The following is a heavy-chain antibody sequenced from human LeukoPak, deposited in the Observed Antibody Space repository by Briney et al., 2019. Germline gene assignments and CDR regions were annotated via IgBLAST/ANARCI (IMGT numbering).Heavy chain of an antibody. CDR1: GFTFSSYW. Sequence: PGGSLRLSCAASGFTFSSYWMHWVRKAPGKGLVCVSRITSDGSSTSYAESVRGRFTISRDNAKNTVYLQMNSLRPEDTAVYYCARDLTGAVFDFWGQGTLVTVSS. V-gene: IGHV3-74*01. CDR3: ARDLTGAVFDF. CDR2: ITSDGSST. J-gene: IGHJ4*02. D-gene: IGHD1-26*01.